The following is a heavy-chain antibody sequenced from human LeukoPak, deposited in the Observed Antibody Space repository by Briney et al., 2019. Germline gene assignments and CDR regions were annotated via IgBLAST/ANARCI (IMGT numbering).Heavy chain of an antibody. CDR2: INHSGST. V-gene: IGHV4-34*01. CDR1: GGSFSGYC. D-gene: IGHD3-22*01. Sequence: PSETLSLTCAVYGGSFSGYCWSWIRQPPGKGLEWIGEINHSGSTNYNPSLKSRVTISVDTSKNQFSLKLSSVTAADTAVYYCARQESYYDSSGYFSLHYYYYMDVWGKGTTVTISS. CDR3: ARQESYYDSSGYFSLHYYYYMDV. J-gene: IGHJ6*03.